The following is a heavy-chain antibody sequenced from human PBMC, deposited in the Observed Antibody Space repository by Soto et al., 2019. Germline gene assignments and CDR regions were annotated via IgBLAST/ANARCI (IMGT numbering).Heavy chain of an antibody. CDR1: GFTFSGST. V-gene: IGHV3-73*01. CDR3: YVWFGERGGQ. D-gene: IGHD3-10*01. Sequence: EVHLVESGGGLVQPGGSLKLSCAASGFTFSGSTIHWVRQASGKGLEWVGRIRSKPNSYATAYAASVKGRFTVSRDDSKNTAYLEMNSLKIDETAVYFCYVWFGERGGQWGQGTLVTVS. J-gene: IGHJ4*02. CDR2: IRSKPNSYAT.